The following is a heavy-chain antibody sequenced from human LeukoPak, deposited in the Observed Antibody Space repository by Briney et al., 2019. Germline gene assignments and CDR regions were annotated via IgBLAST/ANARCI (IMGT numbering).Heavy chain of an antibody. Sequence: GGSLRLSCAASGFTFSSYAMSWVRQAPGKGLEWVSAISGSGGSTYYADSAKGRFTISRDNSKNTLYLQMNSLRAEDTAVYYCAKAMNPVTIFGVVTYFDYWGQGTLVTVSS. D-gene: IGHD3-3*01. J-gene: IGHJ4*02. V-gene: IGHV3-23*01. CDR1: GFTFSSYA. CDR2: ISGSGGST. CDR3: AKAMNPVTIFGVVTYFDY.